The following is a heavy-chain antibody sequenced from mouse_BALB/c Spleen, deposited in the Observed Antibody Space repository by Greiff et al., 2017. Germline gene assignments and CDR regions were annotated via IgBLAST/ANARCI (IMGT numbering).Heavy chain of an antibody. CDR2: LWSGGST. CDR3: ARNHGSSYYFDY. V-gene: IGHV2-2*02. Sequence: QVQLKESGPGLVQPSQSLSITCTVSGFSLTSYGVHWVRQSPGKGLEWLGVLWSGGSTDYNAAFISRLSISKDNSKSQVFFKMNSLQANDTAIYYCARNHGSSYYFDYWGQGTTLTVSS. CDR1: GFSLTSYG. D-gene: IGHD1-1*01. J-gene: IGHJ2*01.